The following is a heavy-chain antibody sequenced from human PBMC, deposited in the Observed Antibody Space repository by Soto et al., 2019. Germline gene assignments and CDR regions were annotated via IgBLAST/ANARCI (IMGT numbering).Heavy chain of an antibody. CDR1: GFNFPDRA. J-gene: IGHJ5*01. CDR2: IYWNSETI. D-gene: IGHD2-8*01. Sequence: GGSLRLSCVVSGFNFPDRAMHWVRQVPGRGLEWVSGIYWNSETIGYVDSVKGRFTISPDTSNNQLSLQLNSVTPDDTAVYYCARLIGNSWLDSWGQGTLVTVSS. V-gene: IGHV3-9*01. CDR3: ARLIGNSWLDS.